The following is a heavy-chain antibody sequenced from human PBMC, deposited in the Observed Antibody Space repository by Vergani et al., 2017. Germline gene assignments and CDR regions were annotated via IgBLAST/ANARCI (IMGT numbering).Heavy chain of an antibody. CDR2: ISGSGGST. CDR3: ARAYGRYDWFDY. J-gene: IGHJ4*01. V-gene: IGHV3-23*01. Sequence: EVRLLESGGGLVQPGGSLRLSCAASGFTFSSYAMSWVRQAPGKGLEWVSAISGSGGSTYYADSVKGRFTISRDNSKNTLYLQMNSLRVEDTAVYYCARAYGRYDWFDYWGQRTLVTVSS. D-gene: IGHD1-20*01. CDR1: GFTFSSYA.